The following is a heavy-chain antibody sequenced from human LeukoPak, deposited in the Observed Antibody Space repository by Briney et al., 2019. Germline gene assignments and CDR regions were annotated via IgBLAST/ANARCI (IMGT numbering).Heavy chain of an antibody. J-gene: IGHJ6*03. CDR3: ARALSSSSSDYYYYMDV. D-gene: IGHD6-6*01. CDR2: IYPGDSDI. Sequence: GESLKISCKGSGYIFTSYWIAWVRQMPGKGLEWMGIIYPGDSDIRYSPSFQGQVTISADKSISTAYLQWSSLEASDTAMYYCARALSSSSSDYYYYMDVWGKGTTVTVSS. CDR1: GYIFTSYW. V-gene: IGHV5-51*01.